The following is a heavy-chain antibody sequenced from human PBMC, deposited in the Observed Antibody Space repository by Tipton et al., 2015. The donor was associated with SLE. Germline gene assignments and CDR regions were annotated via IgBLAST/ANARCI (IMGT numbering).Heavy chain of an antibody. D-gene: IGHD6-19*01. V-gene: IGHV1-2*02. CDR2: INPRSGGT. Sequence: QVQLVQSGAEVKKPGASVKVSCKSSGYTFSGNYIHWVRRAPGRGLEWVGWINPRSGGTNYAQKFQGGVAMTRDTSISTAYLELSNLRSDDTAVYYCVRSATGWYYFDFWGHGTLVNVAS. J-gene: IGHJ4*01. CDR3: VRSATGWYYFDF. CDR1: GYTFSGNY.